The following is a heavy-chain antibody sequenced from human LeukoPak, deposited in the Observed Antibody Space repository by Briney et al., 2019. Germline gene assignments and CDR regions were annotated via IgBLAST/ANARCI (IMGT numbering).Heavy chain of an antibody. CDR3: ARRWLGDPYGMDV. D-gene: IGHD3-10*01. CDR1: GFTFSSYA. Sequence: QTGGSLRLSCAASGFTFSSYAMTWVCQAPGKGLEWVSILGGLSESVYYPDSVKGRFTVSRDNSKDALYLEINSLRGEDTATYYCARRWLGDPYGMDVWGQGTTVTVSS. J-gene: IGHJ6*02. V-gene: IGHV3-23*01. CDR2: LGGLSESV.